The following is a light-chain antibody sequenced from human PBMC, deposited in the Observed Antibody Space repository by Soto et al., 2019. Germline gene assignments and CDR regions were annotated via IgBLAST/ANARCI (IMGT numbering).Light chain of an antibody. Sequence: IVLTQSPATLSLSPGKTATLSFRARQNLSSYVIWYQQKPGQAPRLLIYNVSKRATGIPASFSGSGYGTDFSLTIRRLEPEDCAVYYCQQRSHWPRTFGQGTKGEIK. J-gene: IGKJ1*01. CDR2: NVS. V-gene: IGKV3-11*01. CDR1: QNLSSY. CDR3: QQRSHWPRT.